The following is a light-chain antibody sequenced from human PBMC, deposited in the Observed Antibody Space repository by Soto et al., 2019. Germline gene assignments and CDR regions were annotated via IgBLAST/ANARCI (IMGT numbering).Light chain of an antibody. CDR1: QSLLHSNGYNY. CDR3: MQALQTPPFT. Sequence: DIVMTQSPLSLPVTPGEPASISCRSSQSLLHSNGYNYLDWYLQKPGQSPELLIYLGSNRASGVPDKFSGSGSGTDFKLKISRVEAEDVGVYYCMQALQTPPFTFGPGTKVDI. CDR2: LGS. V-gene: IGKV2-28*01. J-gene: IGKJ3*01.